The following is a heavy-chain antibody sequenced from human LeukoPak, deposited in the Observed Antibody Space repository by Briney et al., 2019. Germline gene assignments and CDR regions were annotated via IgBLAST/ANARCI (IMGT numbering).Heavy chain of an antibody. CDR1: GFSFTSHS. Sequence: GGSLRLSCAASGFSFTSHSMNWVRQAPGKGLEWISYISVGSETIYYADSVKGRFTISRDNAKNSLYLQMNSLRAEDTAVYYCARAGTWPVDYWGQGTLVTVSS. J-gene: IGHJ4*02. V-gene: IGHV3-48*04. CDR2: ISVGSETI. CDR3: ARAGTWPVDY.